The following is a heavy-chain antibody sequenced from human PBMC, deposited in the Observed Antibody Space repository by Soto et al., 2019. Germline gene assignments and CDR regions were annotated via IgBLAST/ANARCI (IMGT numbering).Heavy chain of an antibody. CDR2: ISCCGGST. J-gene: IGHJ4*02. V-gene: IGHV3-23*01. CDR1: GFNFKKFA. D-gene: IGHD6-19*01. CDR3: GKADGEQWLVPHLDN. Sequence: EVQLLESGGGVVQPGGSLRLSCVASGFNFKKFAMAWVRQAPGEGLEWVSGISCCGGSTSYADSVKGRFSIARDDSKNTLSLQMNSRRVEDTAQYYWGKADGEQWLVPHLDNWGQGTLVTVS.